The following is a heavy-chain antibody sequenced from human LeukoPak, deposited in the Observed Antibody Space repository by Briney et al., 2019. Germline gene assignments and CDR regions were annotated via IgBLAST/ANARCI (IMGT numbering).Heavy chain of an antibody. J-gene: IGHJ1*01. CDR2: IIPILGIA. D-gene: IGHD6-13*01. CDR1: GGTFSSYV. Sequence: SVKVSCKASGGTFSSYVISWVRQAPGQGLEWMGRIIPILGIANYAQKFQGRVTIIADKFTSTAYMELSSLRSEDTAVYYCARAQGMAAAGTGYLQHWGQGTLVTVSS. V-gene: IGHV1-69*04. CDR3: ARAQGMAAAGTGYLQH.